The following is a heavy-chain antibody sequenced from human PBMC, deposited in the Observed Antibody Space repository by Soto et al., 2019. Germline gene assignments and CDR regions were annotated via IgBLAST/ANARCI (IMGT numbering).Heavy chain of an antibody. CDR3: ARTGPVSFWSGQNYGMDV. Sequence: QVQLQESGPGLVKPSQTLSLTCTVSGGSISSGGYYWSWIRQHPGKGLEWIGYIYYSGSTYYNPSLKSRVNISVDPSKNQFSLKLSSVTGADTAVYYCARTGPVSFWSGQNYGMDVWGQGTTVTVSS. D-gene: IGHD3-3*01. CDR1: GGSISSGGYY. J-gene: IGHJ6*02. V-gene: IGHV4-31*03. CDR2: IYYSGST.